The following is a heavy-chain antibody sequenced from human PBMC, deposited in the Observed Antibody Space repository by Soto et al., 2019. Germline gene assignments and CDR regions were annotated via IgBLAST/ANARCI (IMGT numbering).Heavy chain of an antibody. CDR2: ISCNNDNI. D-gene: IGHD3-10*01. CDR3: ARDDEGGSYCDLGY. V-gene: IGHV3-9*01. Sequence: SLKISCAASGFTFDDYSMYWVRQVLGKGLEWVSSISCNNDNIYYADSVKGRFTISRDNAKNTLYLQMNSLRTEDTAIYYCARDDEGGSYCDLGYWGQGTLVTVSS. J-gene: IGHJ4*02. CDR1: GFTFDDYS.